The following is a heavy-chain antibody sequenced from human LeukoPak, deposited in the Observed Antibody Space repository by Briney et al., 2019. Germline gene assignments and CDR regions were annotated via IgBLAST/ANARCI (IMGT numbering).Heavy chain of an antibody. J-gene: IGHJ4*02. CDR2: VSTSGGST. D-gene: IGHD2-8*02. CDR1: GFTFSNYA. V-gene: IGHV3-23*01. CDR3: AKGPGGYFDY. Sequence: PGGSLRLSCAASGFTFSNYAMNWVRQAPGKGLAWVSTVSTSGGSTYYADSVKGRFTISRDNSKNTLYLQMNSLRDEDTAVYYCAKGPGGYFDYWGQGTLVTVSS.